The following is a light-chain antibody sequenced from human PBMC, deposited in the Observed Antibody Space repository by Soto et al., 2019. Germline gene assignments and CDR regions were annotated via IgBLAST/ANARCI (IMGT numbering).Light chain of an antibody. CDR2: GDD. CDR1: SSNIGSHT. CDR3: AAWADSLNGPV. V-gene: IGLV1-44*01. Sequence: QSVLTQPPSTSGTPGQRVAISCSGTSSNIGSHTVNWYQQLPGTAPKLLIYGDDQRPSGIPDRFSGSKSGTSASLAISGLQSEDEADYYCAAWADSLNGPVFGGGTKLTVL. J-gene: IGLJ2*01.